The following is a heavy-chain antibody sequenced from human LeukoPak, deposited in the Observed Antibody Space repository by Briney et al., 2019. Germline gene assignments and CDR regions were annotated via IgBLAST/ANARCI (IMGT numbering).Heavy chain of an antibody. Sequence: GGSLRLSCAASGFTFSSYAMHWVRQAPGKGLEWVAVISYDGSNKYYADSVKGRFTISRDNSKNTLYLQMNSLRAEDTAVYYCARWAIAVAGSGFDYWGQGTLVTVSS. CDR2: ISYDGSNK. CDR3: ARWAIAVAGSGFDY. V-gene: IGHV3-30-3*01. CDR1: GFTFSSYA. J-gene: IGHJ4*02. D-gene: IGHD6-19*01.